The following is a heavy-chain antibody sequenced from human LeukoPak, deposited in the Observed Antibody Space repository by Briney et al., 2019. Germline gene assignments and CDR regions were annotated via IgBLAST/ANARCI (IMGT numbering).Heavy chain of an antibody. J-gene: IGHJ4*02. Sequence: GGSLRLSCAASGFTFSSYAMSWVRQAPGKGLEWVSAISGTGGRTYYADSVKGRFTISRDNSKNTLYLQMNSLRAEDTAVYYCARNENSGWGYFDYWGQGTLVTVSS. D-gene: IGHD5-12*01. CDR2: ISGTGGRT. V-gene: IGHV3-23*01. CDR1: GFTFSSYA. CDR3: ARNENSGWGYFDY.